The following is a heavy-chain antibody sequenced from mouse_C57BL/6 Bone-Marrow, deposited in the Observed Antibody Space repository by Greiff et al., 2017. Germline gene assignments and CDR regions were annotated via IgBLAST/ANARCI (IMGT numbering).Heavy chain of an antibody. J-gene: IGHJ2*01. V-gene: IGHV5-6*01. CDR1: GFTFSSYG. Sequence: EVKVVESGGDLVKPGGSLKLSCAASGFTFSSYGMSWVRQTPDKRLEWVATISSGGSYTYYPDSVKGRFTISRDNAKNTLYLQMSSLKSEDTAMYYCAREGFDYWGQGTTLTGSS. CDR3: AREGFDY. CDR2: ISSGGSYT.